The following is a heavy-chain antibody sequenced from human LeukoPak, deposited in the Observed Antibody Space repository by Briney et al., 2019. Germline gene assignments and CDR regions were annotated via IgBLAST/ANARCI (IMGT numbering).Heavy chain of an antibody. CDR1: GGSISSGGYY. CDR3: ARESGFLSYDILTGYYPSGWFDP. Sequence: PSQTLSLTCTVSGGSISSGGYYWSWIRQHPGKGLEWIGYIYYSGSTNYNPSLKSRVTISVDTSKNQFSLKLSSVTAADTAVYYCARESGFLSYDILTGYYPSGWFDPWGQGTLVTVSS. J-gene: IGHJ5*02. CDR2: IYYSGST. D-gene: IGHD3-9*01. V-gene: IGHV4-31*03.